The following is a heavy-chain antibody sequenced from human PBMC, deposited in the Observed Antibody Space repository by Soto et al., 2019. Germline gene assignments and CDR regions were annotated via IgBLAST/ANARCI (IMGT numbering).Heavy chain of an antibody. D-gene: IGHD6-19*01. CDR2: ISWDSTSI. Sequence: PGGSLRLSCAASGFTFSTYAMHWVRQAPGKGPEWVSGISWDSTSIGYADSVKGRFTISRDNAKKTLYLQINNLRAEDTAVYYCAKGVPGIAVAGTGYFQHWGQGTLVTAPQ. J-gene: IGHJ1*01. CDR3: AKGVPGIAVAGTGYFQH. V-gene: IGHV3-9*01. CDR1: GFTFSTYA.